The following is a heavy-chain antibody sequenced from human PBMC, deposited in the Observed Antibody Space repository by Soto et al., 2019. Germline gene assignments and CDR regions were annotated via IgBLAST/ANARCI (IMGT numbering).Heavy chain of an antibody. J-gene: IGHJ4*02. V-gene: IGHV4-39*01. CDR3: ATHPPYGPLDH. D-gene: IGHD4-17*01. Sequence: XGXXRQPPGKGLEWIGNIYYSENTYYNPSLKSRVTISVDTSKNQFSLRLTSVTAADTAVYYCATHPPYGPLDHWGQGTLVTVSS. CDR2: IYYSENT.